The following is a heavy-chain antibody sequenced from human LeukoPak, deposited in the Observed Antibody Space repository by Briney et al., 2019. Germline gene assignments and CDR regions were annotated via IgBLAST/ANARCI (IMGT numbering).Heavy chain of an antibody. J-gene: IGHJ4*02. CDR1: GFTFSSYA. Sequence: GGSLRLSCAASGFTFSSYAMHWVRQAPGKGLEWVAVISYDGSNKYYADSVKGRFTISRDNSKNTLYLQMNSLRAEDTAVYYCAKDLTMIVVVITPDYWGQGTLVTVSS. CDR3: AKDLTMIVVVITPDY. CDR2: ISYDGSNK. D-gene: IGHD3-22*01. V-gene: IGHV3-30*04.